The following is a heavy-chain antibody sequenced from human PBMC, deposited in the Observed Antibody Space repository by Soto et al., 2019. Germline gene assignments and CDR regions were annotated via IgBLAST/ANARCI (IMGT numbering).Heavy chain of an antibody. CDR2: IHHSGGT. CDR1: GDSINAENW. J-gene: IGHJ2*01. Sequence: QVQLQESGPGVVKPSETLSLTCAVSGDSINAENWWTWLRQTPGKGLAWLAEIHHSGGTKYNPSLSGRVSISLDRPRNQFSLRLRSVTAADTAQYYCARDHCTGGNCYSNMGDWYFDLWGRGALVTVSS. V-gene: IGHV4-4*02. CDR3: ARDHCTGGNCYSNMGDWYFDL. D-gene: IGHD2-15*01.